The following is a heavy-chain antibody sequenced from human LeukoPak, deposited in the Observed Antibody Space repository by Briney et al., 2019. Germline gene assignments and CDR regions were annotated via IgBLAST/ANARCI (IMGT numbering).Heavy chain of an antibody. CDR3: ARDFEGVHRTTNSYTYYYYMDV. V-gene: IGHV3-53*01. CDR1: GFTVSGNY. D-gene: IGHD2/OR15-2a*01. J-gene: IGHJ6*03. CDR2: SYCGST. Sequence: PGGSLILSCSASGFTVSGNYMTWFLQAPGKGLEEGSISYCGSTYYAYSVKGRFTISRDNSKNTVYLQMNSLRAEDTAVYYCARDFEGVHRTTNSYTYYYYMDVWGKGTTVIVSS.